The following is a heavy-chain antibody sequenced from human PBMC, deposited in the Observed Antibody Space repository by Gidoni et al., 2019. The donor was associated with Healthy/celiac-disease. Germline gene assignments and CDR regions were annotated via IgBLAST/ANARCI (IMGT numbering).Heavy chain of an antibody. V-gene: IGHV1-69*01. Sequence: QVQLVQSGAEVQKPGSSVKVPCKASGGTFSSYAISWVRQAPGQGLEWMGGIIPIFGTANYAQKFQGRVTITADESTSTAYMELSSLRSEDTAVYYCATGPGPIAELPLSFDYWGQGTLVTVSS. CDR2: IIPIFGTA. CDR3: ATGPGPIAELPLSFDY. D-gene: IGHD6-13*01. J-gene: IGHJ4*02. CDR1: GGTFSSYA.